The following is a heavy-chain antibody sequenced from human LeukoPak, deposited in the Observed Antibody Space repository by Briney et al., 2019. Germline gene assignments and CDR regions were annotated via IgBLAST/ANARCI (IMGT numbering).Heavy chain of an antibody. J-gene: IGHJ5*02. V-gene: IGHV1-18*01. CDR3: ARVKGSRLGELSLNWFDP. CDR2: ISDYNGNT. Sequence: ASVKVSCKASGYTFTSYGISWVRQAHGQGLEWMGWISDYNGNTNYAQKFQGRVTMTTDTSTNTAHMELRSLRSDDTAAYYCARVKGSRLGELSLNWFDPWGQGTPVTVSS. CDR1: GYTFTSYG. D-gene: IGHD3-16*02.